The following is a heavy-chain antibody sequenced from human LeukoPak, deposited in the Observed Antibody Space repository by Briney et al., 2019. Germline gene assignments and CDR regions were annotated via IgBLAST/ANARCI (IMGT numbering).Heavy chain of an antibody. CDR1: GGSISSSSYY. V-gene: IGHV4-39*01. J-gene: IGHJ4*02. D-gene: IGHD1-1*01. CDR2: IYYSGST. Sequence: SETLSLTCTVSGGSISSSSYYWGWIRRPPGKGLEWIGSIYYSGSTYYNPSLKSRVTISVDTSKNQFSLKLSSVIAADTAVYYCARRAKGYNYWGQGTLVTVSS. CDR3: ARRAKGYNY.